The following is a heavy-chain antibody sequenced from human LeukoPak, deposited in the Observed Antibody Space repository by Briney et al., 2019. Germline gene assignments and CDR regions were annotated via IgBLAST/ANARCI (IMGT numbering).Heavy chain of an antibody. Sequence: GRSLRLSCAASGFTVSSNYLSWVRQAPGKGLEWVSLIYSGGSTYYADSVKGRFTISRDNSKNTLYLQMNSLRAEDTAVYYCARGSRGYYYDFDYWGQGTLVTVSS. D-gene: IGHD3-22*01. CDR3: ARGSRGYYYDFDY. J-gene: IGHJ4*02. CDR2: IYSGGST. V-gene: IGHV3-66*01. CDR1: GFTVSSNY.